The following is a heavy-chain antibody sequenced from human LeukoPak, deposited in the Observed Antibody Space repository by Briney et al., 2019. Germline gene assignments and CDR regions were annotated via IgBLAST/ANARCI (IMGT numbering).Heavy chain of an antibody. D-gene: IGHD2-2*01. CDR3: ARRTRSTFVVVPAAIRDYYGMDV. Sequence: ASVKVSCKASGYTFTGYYMHWVRQAPGQGLEWMGWINPNSGGTNYAQKFQGRVTMTRDTSISTAYMELSRLRSDDTAVYYCARRTRSTFVVVPAAIRDYYGMDVWGQGTTVTVSS. V-gene: IGHV1-2*02. CDR2: INPNSGGT. J-gene: IGHJ6*02. CDR1: GYTFTGYY.